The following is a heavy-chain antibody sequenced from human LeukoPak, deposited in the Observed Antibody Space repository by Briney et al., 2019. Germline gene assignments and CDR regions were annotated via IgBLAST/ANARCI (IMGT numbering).Heavy chain of an antibody. D-gene: IGHD3-10*01. J-gene: IGHJ4*02. Sequence: SETLSLTCSVSGDSISYFYWSWIRQAAGKGLEWIGRIHSSGSTDYNASLKSRVTISVDTSKNQFSLKLSSVTAADTAVYYCARDPLRFGELLGYFDYWGQGTLVTVSS. CDR2: IHSSGST. V-gene: IGHV4-4*07. CDR1: GDSISYFY. CDR3: ARDPLRFGELLGYFDY.